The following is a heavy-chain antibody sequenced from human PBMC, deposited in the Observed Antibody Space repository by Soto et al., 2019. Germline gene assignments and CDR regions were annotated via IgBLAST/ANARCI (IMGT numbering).Heavy chain of an antibody. V-gene: IGHV3-48*02. CDR2: ISSGSATI. J-gene: IGHJ2*01. CDR3: VRESASYSSSSGSYWYFDL. Sequence: EVQLVESGGGLVRPGGSLRLSCAASGFTFSSYSMNWVRQAPGQGLEWVSYISSGSATIYYADSVKGRFTISRDNAENSLYLQMNSLTDEDTAVYYCVRESASYSSSSGSYWYFDLWGRSTMITVSS. D-gene: IGHD6-6*01. CDR1: GFTFSSYS.